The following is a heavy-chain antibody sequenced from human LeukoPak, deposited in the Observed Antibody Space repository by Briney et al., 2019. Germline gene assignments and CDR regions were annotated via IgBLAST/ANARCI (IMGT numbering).Heavy chain of an antibody. V-gene: IGHV4-39*01. D-gene: IGHD6-19*01. CDR3: ARSSGWYAYYFDS. CDR1: GGXISSSSDY. J-gene: IGHJ4*02. CDR2: IYYSGSS. Sequence: PSETLSLTCTVSGGXISSSSDYWGWIRQPPGRGLEWIGSIYYSGSSYYNPSLRSRVTMSVDTSKNQFSLKLSSVTAADTAVYYCARSSGWYAYYFDSWGQGTLVTVST.